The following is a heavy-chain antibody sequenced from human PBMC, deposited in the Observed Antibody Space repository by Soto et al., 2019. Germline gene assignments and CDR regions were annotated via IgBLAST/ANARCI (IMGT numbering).Heavy chain of an antibody. J-gene: IGHJ4*02. CDR1: GDSISSGYY. D-gene: IGHD3-10*01. CDR3: AGSKNRGVSFDY. CDR2: IYHSGTT. V-gene: IGHV4-38-2*01. Sequence: SETLSLTCAVSGDSISSGYYWAWIRQPPGKGLVWIGSIYHSGTTYYNPSLESRVTISVDTSENQFALKLSSVTAADSAVYYCAGSKNRGVSFDYWGQGALVTVSS.